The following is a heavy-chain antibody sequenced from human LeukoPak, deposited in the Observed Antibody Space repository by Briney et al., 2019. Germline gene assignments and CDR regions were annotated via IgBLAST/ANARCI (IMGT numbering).Heavy chain of an antibody. Sequence: GGSLRLSCAASGFTFRSYAMSWVRQAPGKGLEWVSAISGSSSSTYYADSVKGQFSISRDNSKNTLYLQMNSLRAEDTAVYYCAKVRMITMIAYDAFDIWGQGTMVTVSS. CDR3: AKVRMITMIAYDAFDI. J-gene: IGHJ3*02. CDR1: GFTFRSYA. V-gene: IGHV3-23*01. D-gene: IGHD3-22*01. CDR2: ISGSSSST.